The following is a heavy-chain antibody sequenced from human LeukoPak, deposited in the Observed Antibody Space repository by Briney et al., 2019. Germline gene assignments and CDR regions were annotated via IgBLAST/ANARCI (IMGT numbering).Heavy chain of an antibody. CDR2: IIPIFGTA. V-gene: IGHV1-69*05. Sequence: ASVKVSCKASGGTFCSYAISWVRQAPGQGLEWMGGIIPIFGTANYAQKFQGRVTITTDESTSTAYMELSSLRSEDTAVYYCAREAPAYYYDSGGYPGNYYFDYWGQGTLVTVSS. CDR3: AREAPAYYYDSGGYPGNYYFDY. D-gene: IGHD3-22*01. J-gene: IGHJ4*02. CDR1: GGTFCSYA.